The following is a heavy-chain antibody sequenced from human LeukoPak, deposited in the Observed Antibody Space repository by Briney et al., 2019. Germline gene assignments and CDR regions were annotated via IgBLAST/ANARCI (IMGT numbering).Heavy chain of an antibody. J-gene: IGHJ4*02. CDR2: ISYDGSNK. V-gene: IGHV3-30-3*01. CDR3: ARDTRRVMIVVPGYFDY. D-gene: IGHD3-22*01. Sequence: GGSLRLSCAASGFTFSSYAMHWVRQAPGKGLEWVALISYDGSNKYYADSVKGRFTISRDNSKNTLYLQMNSLRAEDTAVYYCARDTRRVMIVVPGYFDYWGQGTLVTVSS. CDR1: GFTFSSYA.